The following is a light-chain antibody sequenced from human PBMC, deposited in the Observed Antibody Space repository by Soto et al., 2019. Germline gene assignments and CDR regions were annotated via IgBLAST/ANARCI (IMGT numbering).Light chain of an antibody. J-gene: IGKJ4*01. CDR2: ATS. Sequence: DIGLTQSPGTLSLSPGERATLSCRASQSVSSSYLAWYQQKPGEAHRLFIYATSRKATGIPDRFSGSGYGTDFPLTISILQPEDFAEYYCQQYGSSITFGGGTKVEIK. CDR1: QSVSSSY. CDR3: QQYGSSIT. V-gene: IGKV3-20*01.